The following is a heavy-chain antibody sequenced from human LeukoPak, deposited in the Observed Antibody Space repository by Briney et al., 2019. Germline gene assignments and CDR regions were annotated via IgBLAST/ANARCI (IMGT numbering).Heavy chain of an antibody. CDR3: WLFGHSKVEQDRFYY. V-gene: IGHV1-2*02. J-gene: IGHJ4*02. D-gene: IGHD3-10*02. CDR2: INPNSGGT. Sequence: ASVKVSCKASGYTFTGYYMHWVRQAPGQGLEWMGWINPNSGGTNYAQKFQGRVTMTRDTSISTAYMELSRLRSDDTAVYYCWLFGHSKVEQDRFYYWGQGTLVTVSS. CDR1: GYTFTGYY.